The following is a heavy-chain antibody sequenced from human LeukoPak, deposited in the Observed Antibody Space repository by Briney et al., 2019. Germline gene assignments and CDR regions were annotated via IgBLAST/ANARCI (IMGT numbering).Heavy chain of an antibody. V-gene: IGHV4-59*08. CDR2: IYYTGNT. CDR3: ARLRRYYDSSGYYTNIDY. Sequence: SETLSLTCSVSGSSISGYYWSWIRQPPGKGLEWIGYIYYTGNTNYNPSPKSRVTISVDTSKNQFSLNLSSVTAADTAVYYCARLRRYYDSSGYYTNIDYWGQGTLVTVSS. J-gene: IGHJ4*02. CDR1: GSSISGYY. D-gene: IGHD3-22*01.